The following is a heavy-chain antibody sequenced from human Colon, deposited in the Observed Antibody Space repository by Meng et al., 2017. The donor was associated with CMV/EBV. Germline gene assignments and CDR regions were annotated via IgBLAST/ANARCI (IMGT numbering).Heavy chain of an antibody. D-gene: IGHD3-9*01. J-gene: IGHJ6*02. CDR1: GFTFSSYS. Sequence: GGSLRLSCAASGFTFSSYSMNWVRQAPGKGLEWVSSISSSSSYIYYADSVKGRFTISRDNAKNSLYLQMNSLRAEDTAVYYCSRRKDDILTGYTPYYGMDVWGQGTTVTVSS. V-gene: IGHV3-21*01. CDR3: SRRKDDILTGYTPYYGMDV. CDR2: ISSSSSYI.